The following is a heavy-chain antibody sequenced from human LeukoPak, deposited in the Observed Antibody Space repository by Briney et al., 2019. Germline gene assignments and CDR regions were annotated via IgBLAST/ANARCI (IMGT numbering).Heavy chain of an antibody. V-gene: IGHV3-30-3*01. CDR1: GFTFSSYA. D-gene: IGHD5-24*01. J-gene: IGHJ4*02. CDR3: ARDVAYNPRD. Sequence: PGGSLRLSCAASGFTFSSYAMHWVRQAPGKGLEWVAVISYDGSNKYYADSVKGRFTISRDNSKNTLYLQMNSLRAEDTAVYYCARDVAYNPRDWGQGTLVTVSS. CDR2: ISYDGSNK.